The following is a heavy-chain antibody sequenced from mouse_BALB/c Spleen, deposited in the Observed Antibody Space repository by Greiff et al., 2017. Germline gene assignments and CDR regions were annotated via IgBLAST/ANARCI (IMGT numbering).Heavy chain of an antibody. CDR1: GFSLNSYG. V-gene: IGHV2-5-1*01. D-gene: IGHD2-2*01. J-gene: IGHJ4*01. Sequence: QVQLQQSGPSLVQPSQSLSITCTVSGFSLNSYGVHWVRQSPGRGLEWLGVIWRGGSTDYNAAFMSRLSITKDNSKSQVFFKMNSRQAYDTAIYYCAKNGNNYGYNKNAMDDWGQGTSVTVSA. CDR3: AKNGNNYGYNKNAMDD. CDR2: IWRGGST.